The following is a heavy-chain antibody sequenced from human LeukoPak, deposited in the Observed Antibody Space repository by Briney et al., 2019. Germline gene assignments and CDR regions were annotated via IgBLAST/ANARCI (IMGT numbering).Heavy chain of an antibody. CDR1: GFTFSSYP. V-gene: IGHV3-30-3*01. Sequence: GGSLRLSCAASGFTFSSYPMHWVRQAPGKGLEWLAVISYDGSEKHYADPVKGRFTISRDNSKNTVYLQMNSLRDEDTAVYYCAREGSSGYYPYWGQGILVTVSS. D-gene: IGHD3-22*01. J-gene: IGHJ4*02. CDR2: ISYDGSEK. CDR3: AREGSSGYYPY.